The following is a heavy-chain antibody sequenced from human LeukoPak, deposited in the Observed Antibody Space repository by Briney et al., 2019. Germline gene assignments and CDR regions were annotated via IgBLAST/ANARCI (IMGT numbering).Heavy chain of an antibody. D-gene: IGHD6-13*01. CDR1: GFTFSSYW. Sequence: GGSLRLSCAASGFTFSSYWMHWVRQAPGKGLVWVSRINCDGSSTSYADSVKGRFTISRDNAKNTLYLQMNSLRAEDTAVYYCARDRDGYSSSHFDYWGQGTLVTVSS. CDR2: INCDGSST. J-gene: IGHJ4*02. CDR3: ARDRDGYSSSHFDY. V-gene: IGHV3-74*01.